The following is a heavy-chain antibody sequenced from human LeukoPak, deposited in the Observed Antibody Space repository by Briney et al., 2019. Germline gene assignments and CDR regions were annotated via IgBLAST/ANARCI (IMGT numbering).Heavy chain of an antibody. CDR3: ARDRGSGYYYEGAFDI. CDR2: IYTSGST. V-gene: IGHV4-61*02. Sequence: TLSLTCTVSGGSISSGSYYWSWIRQPAGKGLEWIGRIYTSGSTNYNPSLKSRVTISVDTSKNQFSLKLSSVTAADTAVYYCARDRGSGYYYEGAFDIWSQGTMVTVSS. D-gene: IGHD3-22*01. J-gene: IGHJ3*02. CDR1: GGSISSGSYY.